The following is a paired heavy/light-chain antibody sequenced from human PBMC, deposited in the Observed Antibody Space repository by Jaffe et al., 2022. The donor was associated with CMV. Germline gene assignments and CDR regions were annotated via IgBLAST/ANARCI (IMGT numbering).Light chain of an antibody. J-gene: IGKJ4*01. CDR1: QDISNY. CDR2: DAS. CDR3: QQSDNLPLT. V-gene: IGKV1-33*01. Sequence: DTQMTQSPSSLSASVGDRVTITCQASQDISNYLNWYQQKPGKAPKLLIYDASHLETGVPSRFNGRGSGTEFTFTISGLQPEDFATYYCQQSDNLPLTFGGGTKVEI.
Heavy chain of an antibody. CDR2: INWEDEK. CDR1: GFSLSTSGMC. D-gene: IGHD6-13*01. CDR3: ARIRAYSASWELSYYYYYGMDV. J-gene: IGHJ6*02. Sequence: QVTLRESGPALVKPTQTLTLTCSFSGFSLSTSGMCVTWIRQPPGKALEWLALINWEDEKYYNTTLKTRLTISKDTSKNQVVLTMTNMDPVDTATYYCARIRAYSASWELSYYYYYGMDVWGQGTTVTVSS. V-gene: IGHV2-70*01.